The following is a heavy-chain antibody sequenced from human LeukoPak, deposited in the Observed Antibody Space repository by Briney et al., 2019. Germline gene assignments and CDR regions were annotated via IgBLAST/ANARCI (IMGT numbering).Heavy chain of an antibody. Sequence: SETLSLTCTVSGGSFSSGDYYWSWIRQPPGKGLEWIGYIYYSGSTYYSPSLKSRVTISVDTSKNQFSLKLRSVTAADTAVYYWARDLSAAAGSGHWFDPWGQGTLVTVSS. CDR2: IYYSGST. CDR3: ARDLSAAAGSGHWFDP. J-gene: IGHJ5*02. D-gene: IGHD6-13*01. V-gene: IGHV4-30-4*01. CDR1: GGSFSSGDYY.